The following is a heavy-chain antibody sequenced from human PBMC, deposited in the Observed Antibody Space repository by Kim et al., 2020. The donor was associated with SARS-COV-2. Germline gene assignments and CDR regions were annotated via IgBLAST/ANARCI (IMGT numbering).Heavy chain of an antibody. D-gene: IGHD6-13*01. V-gene: IGHV1-46*01. J-gene: IGHJ3*02. Sequence: ASVKVSCKASGYTFTSYYMHWVRQAPGQGLEWMGIINPSGGSTSYAQKFQGRVTMTRDTSTSTVYMELSSLRSEDTAVYYCARDYHSSSWYGAIHDAFDIWGQGTMVTVSS. CDR3: ARDYHSSSWYGAIHDAFDI. CDR2: INPSGGST. CDR1: GYTFTSYY.